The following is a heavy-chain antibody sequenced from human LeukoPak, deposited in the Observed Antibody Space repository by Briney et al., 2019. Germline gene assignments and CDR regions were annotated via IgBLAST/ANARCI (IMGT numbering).Heavy chain of an antibody. V-gene: IGHV4-4*07. CDR1: GGSLSTYY. Sequence: SETLSLTCTVSGGSLSTYYWNWIRQPAGKGLEWIGRIYASGITNYNPSLQSRVTMSVDASKNQISLKLSSVTAADTAVYYCVRCSGNGYDYSWFDPWGQGTLVTVSS. CDR2: IYASGIT. J-gene: IGHJ5*02. D-gene: IGHD5-12*01. CDR3: VRCSGNGYDYSWFDP.